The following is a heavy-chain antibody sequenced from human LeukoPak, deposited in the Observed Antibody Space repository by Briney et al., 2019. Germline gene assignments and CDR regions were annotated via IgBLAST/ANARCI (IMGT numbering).Heavy chain of an antibody. CDR3: ARDYDFWSA. V-gene: IGHV1-18*01. CDR2: ISTSNGDT. Sequence: ASVKVSCKASGYTFTNSDITWVRQAPGQGLEWMGRISTSNGDTNYAAKLQGRVTMTTDTSTSTVYMELRSLRSDDTAVYYCARDYDFWSAWGQGTLVTVSS. J-gene: IGHJ5*02. CDR1: GYTFTNSD. D-gene: IGHD3-3*01.